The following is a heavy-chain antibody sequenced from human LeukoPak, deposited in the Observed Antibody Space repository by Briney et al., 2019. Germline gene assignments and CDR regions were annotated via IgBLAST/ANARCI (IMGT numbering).Heavy chain of an antibody. V-gene: IGHV3-9*01. J-gene: IGHJ4*02. CDR1: GFTFDDYA. CDR3: AKQLLLGEIDY. CDR2: ISRNSGSI. D-gene: IGHD3-10*01. Sequence: GGSLRLSCAASGFTFDDYAMHWVRQAPGKGLEWVSGISRNSGSIGYADSVKGRFTISRDNAKNSLYLQMNSLRAEDTAVYYCAKQLLLGEIDYWGQGTLVTVSS.